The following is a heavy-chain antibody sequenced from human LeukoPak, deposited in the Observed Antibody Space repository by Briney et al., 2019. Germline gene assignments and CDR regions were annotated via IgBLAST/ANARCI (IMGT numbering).Heavy chain of an antibody. Sequence: GGSLRLSCATSGFIFDDYAMHWVRQAPGKGLEWVSGINWNGGRIGYADSLKGRFTISRDNAKNSLYLQMNSLRAEDTAFYYCARVSDISVAAYFDYWGQGTLVTVSS. CDR2: INWNGGRI. CDR1: GFIFDDYA. CDR3: ARVSDISVAAYFDY. J-gene: IGHJ4*02. V-gene: IGHV3-20*04. D-gene: IGHD6-19*01.